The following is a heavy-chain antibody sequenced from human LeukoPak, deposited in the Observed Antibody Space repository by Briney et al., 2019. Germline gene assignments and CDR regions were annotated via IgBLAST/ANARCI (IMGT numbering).Heavy chain of an antibody. J-gene: IGHJ4*02. CDR1: GFTFTYYW. Sequence: PGGSLRLSCAASGFTFTYYWMSWVRQAPGKGLEWVSYISSSSSSIYDADSVRGRFTISRDNAKNSLYLQMNSLRAEGTAVYYCAGSILTGYPNFDYWGQGTLVTVSS. V-gene: IGHV3-48*04. CDR2: ISSSSSSI. D-gene: IGHD3-9*01. CDR3: AGSILTGYPNFDY.